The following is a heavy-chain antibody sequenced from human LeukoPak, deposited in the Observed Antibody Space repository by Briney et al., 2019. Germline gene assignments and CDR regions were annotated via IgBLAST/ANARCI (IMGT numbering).Heavy chain of an antibody. J-gene: IGHJ3*02. D-gene: IGHD2-15*01. CDR1: GFTFSSYG. V-gene: IGHV3-33*01. CDR3: ARGPDIVVVVAPFTFDI. CDR2: IWYDGSNK. Sequence: PGGSLRLSCAASGFTFSSYGMRWVRQAPGKGLEWVGDIWYDGSNKYYADSVNGRFTISRDNSKNTLYLQMNSLRAEDTAVYYCARGPDIVVVVAPFTFDIWGQGTMVTVSS.